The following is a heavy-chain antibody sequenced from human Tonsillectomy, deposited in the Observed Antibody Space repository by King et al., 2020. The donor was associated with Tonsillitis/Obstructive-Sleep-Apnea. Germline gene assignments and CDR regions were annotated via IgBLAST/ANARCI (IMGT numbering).Heavy chain of an antibody. Sequence: QLVQSGAEVTKPGASVKVSCKTSGYPFSVYAIHWVRQAPRQSLEWMGWIHGGSGDTKYSQKFQGRITITRDLFASKAYMELSSLTSEDTAVYYCARDEDYWGQGTLVTVS. V-gene: IGHV1-3*01. CDR2: IHGGSGDT. CDR1: GYPFSVYA. J-gene: IGHJ4*02. CDR3: ARDEDY.